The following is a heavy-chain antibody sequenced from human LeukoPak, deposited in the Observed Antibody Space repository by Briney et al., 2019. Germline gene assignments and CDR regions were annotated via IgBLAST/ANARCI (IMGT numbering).Heavy chain of an antibody. D-gene: IGHD2-2*01. CDR1: AFPFRNYA. CDR3: ARVKAPGY. Sequence: GGSLRLSCSASAFPFRNYAMTWVRQAPGMGLEWVSVIYSGGSTYYADSVKGRFTISRDNSKNTLYLQMNSLRAEDTAVYYCARVKAPGYWGQGTLVTVSS. CDR2: IYSGGST. V-gene: IGHV3-53*01. J-gene: IGHJ4*02.